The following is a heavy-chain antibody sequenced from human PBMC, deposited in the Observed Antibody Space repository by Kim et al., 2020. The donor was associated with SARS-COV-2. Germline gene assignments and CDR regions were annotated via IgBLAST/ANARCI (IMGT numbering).Heavy chain of an antibody. Sequence: GWSLRLSCAASGFTVSSHYMSWVRQAPGKGPEWVSVIYRGGSTYYADSVKGRFTISRDNSKNALYLQMNSLRAEDTAVYYCARNDYGDSLFDFWGQGTLVTVSS. D-gene: IGHD4-17*01. V-gene: IGHV3-53*01. CDR1: GFTVSSHY. CDR3: ARNDYGDSLFDF. CDR2: IYRGGST. J-gene: IGHJ4*02.